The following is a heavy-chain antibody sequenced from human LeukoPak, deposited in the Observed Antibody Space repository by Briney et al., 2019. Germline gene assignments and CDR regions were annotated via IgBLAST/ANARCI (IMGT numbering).Heavy chain of an antibody. CDR1: GFTFSSYS. CDR3: ARERCSSTSCYFETG. D-gene: IGHD2-2*01. J-gene: IGHJ4*02. CDR2: ISSSSSYI. V-gene: IGHV3-21*01. Sequence: GGSLRLSCAASGFTFSSYSMNWVRQAPGKGLEWVSSISSSSSYIYYADSVKGRFTISRDNAKNSLYLQMNSLRAEDTAVYYCARERCSSTSCYFETGWGQGTLVTVSS.